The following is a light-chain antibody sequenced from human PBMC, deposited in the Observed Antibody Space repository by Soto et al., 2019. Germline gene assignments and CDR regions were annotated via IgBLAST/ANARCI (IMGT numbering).Light chain of an antibody. CDR1: QSVSSSY. CDR2: GAS. Sequence: EIVLTQSPGTLSLSPGERATLSCRASQSVSSSYLAWYQQKPGQAPRLLIYGASSRATGIPDRFSGSGSGTDFTPPISRLEPEDFAVYYCQQYGSSPQLTFGGGTKVEIK. V-gene: IGKV3-20*01. J-gene: IGKJ4*01. CDR3: QQYGSSPQLT.